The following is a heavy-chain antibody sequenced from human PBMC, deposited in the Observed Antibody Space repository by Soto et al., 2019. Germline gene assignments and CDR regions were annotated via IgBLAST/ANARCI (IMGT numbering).Heavy chain of an antibody. Sequence: EVQLLESGGGLVQPGESLRLSCAASGFTFSNYAMSWVRQAPGKGLEWVSGITGCGRSTYYADSVKGRFTISRDNSKNTLFLQMNSQRAEGTAEYYCAKDYLDYWGQGSLVTVSS. CDR3: AKDYLDY. CDR2: ITGCGRST. V-gene: IGHV3-23*01. CDR1: GFTFSNYA. J-gene: IGHJ4*02.